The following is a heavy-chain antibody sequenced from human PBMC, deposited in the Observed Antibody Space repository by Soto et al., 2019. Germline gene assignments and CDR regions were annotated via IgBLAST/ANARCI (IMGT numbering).Heavy chain of an antibody. Sequence: SETLSLTCTVSGGSVSSGSYYWTWIRQPPGKGLEWIGYISYSGSTYYNPALKSRVTISEDTSKNQFSLKLSFVIAADTAVYYCARDLVAEAGRHYYYYGLDVWGKGTTVTVSS. CDR1: GGSVSSGSYY. J-gene: IGHJ6*04. CDR2: ISYSGST. V-gene: IGHV4-61*01. CDR3: ARDLVAEAGRHYYYYGLDV. D-gene: IGHD6-19*01.